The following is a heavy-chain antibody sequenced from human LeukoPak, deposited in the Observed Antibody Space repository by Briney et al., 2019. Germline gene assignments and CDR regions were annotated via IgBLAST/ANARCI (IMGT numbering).Heavy chain of an antibody. CDR2: IYYSGST. CDR1: GVSISSYY. CDR3: ARDLGYCSGGSCYPWFDP. D-gene: IGHD2-15*01. V-gene: IGHV4-59*01. J-gene: IGHJ5*02. Sequence: SETLSLTCTVTGVSISSYYWSWIRQPPARGLEWIGNIYYSGSTNYNPSLKSRVTISVDTSKNQFSLKLNSVTAADTAVYYCARDLGYCSGGSCYPWFDPWGQGTLVTVSS.